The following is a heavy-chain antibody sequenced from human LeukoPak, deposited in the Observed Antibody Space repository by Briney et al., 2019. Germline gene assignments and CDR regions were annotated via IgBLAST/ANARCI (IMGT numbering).Heavy chain of an antibody. CDR1: GFIFSNYG. D-gene: IGHD6-13*01. J-gene: IGHJ4*02. Sequence: GGSLRLSCAASGFIFSNYGMHWVRQAPGKGLDWVAVIWYDGSDKYYADSVKGRFTISRDNSKNTLYLQMNSLRAEDTAIYYCAKVVQYTASTGTGLDYWGKGTLVTVSS. CDR3: AKVVQYTASTGTGLDY. CDR2: IWYDGSDK. V-gene: IGHV3-33*06.